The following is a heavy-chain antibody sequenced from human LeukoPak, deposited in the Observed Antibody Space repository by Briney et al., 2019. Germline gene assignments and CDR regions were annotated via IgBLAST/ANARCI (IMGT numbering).Heavy chain of an antibody. V-gene: IGHV1-18*01. CDR1: GYTFTSYG. D-gene: IGHD2-8*01. J-gene: IGHJ4*02. CDR3: VRRPFNGYYFDY. CDR2: ISAYNGNT. Sequence: ASVKVSCKASGYTFTSYGISWVRQAPGQGLEWMGWISAYNGNTNYAQKLRGRVTMTTDTSTSTAYMELRSLRSDDTAVYYCVRRPFNGYYFDYWGQGTLVTVSS.